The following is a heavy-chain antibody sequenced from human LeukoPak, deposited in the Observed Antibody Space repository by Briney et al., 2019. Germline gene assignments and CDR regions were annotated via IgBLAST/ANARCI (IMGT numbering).Heavy chain of an antibody. D-gene: IGHD5-18*01. J-gene: IGHJ6*03. CDR1: GGTFSSYA. CDR3: ASGGYSYGYNYYYYYMDV. CDR2: ITPIFGTA. V-gene: IGHV1-69*13. Sequence: SVKVSCKASGGTFSSYAISWVRQAPGQGLEWMGGITPIFGTANYAQKFQGRVTITADESTSTAYMELSSLRSEDTAVYYCASGGYSYGYNYYYYYMDVWGKGTTVTVSS.